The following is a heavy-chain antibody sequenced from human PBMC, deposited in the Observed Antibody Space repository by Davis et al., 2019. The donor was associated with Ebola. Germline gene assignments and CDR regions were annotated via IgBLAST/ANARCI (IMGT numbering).Heavy chain of an antibody. CDR2: IYYSGST. V-gene: IGHV4-61*01. D-gene: IGHD1-26*01. CDR3: AGIPGGLGGYYYYYYYMDV. CDR1: GGSVSSGSYY. Sequence: PSETLSLTCTVSGGSVSSGSYYWSWIRQPPGKGLEWIGYIYYSGSTNYNPSLKSRVTISVDTSKNQFSLKLSSVTAADTAVYYCAGIPGGLGGYYYYYYYMDVWGKGTTVTVSS. J-gene: IGHJ6*03.